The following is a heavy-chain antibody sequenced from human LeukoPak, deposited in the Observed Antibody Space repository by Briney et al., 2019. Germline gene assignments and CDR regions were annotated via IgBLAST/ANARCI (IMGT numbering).Heavy chain of an antibody. V-gene: IGHV3-11*04. Sequence: GGSLRLSCAASGFIFSDYYMSWIRQAPGKGLEWVSYISSSGRTIYYADSVKGRFTISRDNAKNSPHLQMNSLKAEDTAVYYCASEYGGSYKGDYWGQGTLVTVSS. CDR1: GFIFSDYY. J-gene: IGHJ4*02. CDR2: ISSSGRTI. D-gene: IGHD1-26*01. CDR3: ASEYGGSYKGDY.